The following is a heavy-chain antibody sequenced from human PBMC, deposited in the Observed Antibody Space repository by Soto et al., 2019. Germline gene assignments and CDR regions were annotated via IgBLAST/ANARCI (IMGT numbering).Heavy chain of an antibody. J-gene: IGHJ6*02. CDR3: ATGYSSSWHFFPSLDV. Sequence: GASVKVSCKASGGTFSSYAISWVRQAPGQGLEWMGGIIPIFGTANYAQKFQGRVTITADESTSTAYMELSSLRSEDTAVYYCATGYSSSWHFFPSLDVWGQGTTVTVSS. V-gene: IGHV1-69*13. CDR1: GGTFSSYA. D-gene: IGHD6-13*01. CDR2: IIPIFGTA.